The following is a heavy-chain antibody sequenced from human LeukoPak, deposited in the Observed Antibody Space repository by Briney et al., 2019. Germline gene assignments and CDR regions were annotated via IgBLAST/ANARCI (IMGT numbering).Heavy chain of an antibody. CDR1: GFTFSSYS. D-gene: IGHD2-21*02. Sequence: GGSLRLSCAASGFTFSSYSMNWVRQAPGKGLEWASSISSSSSYIYYADSVKGRFTISRDNAKNSLYLQMNSLRAEDTAVYYCARERYCGGDCYSGSDAFDIWGQGTMVTVSS. CDR3: ARERYCGGDCYSGSDAFDI. V-gene: IGHV3-21*01. J-gene: IGHJ3*02. CDR2: ISSSSSYI.